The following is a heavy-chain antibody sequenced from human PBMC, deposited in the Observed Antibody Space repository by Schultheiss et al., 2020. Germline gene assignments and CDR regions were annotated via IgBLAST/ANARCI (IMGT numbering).Heavy chain of an antibody. D-gene: IGHD3-22*01. CDR1: GFTFSSYW. J-gene: IGHJ6*02. V-gene: IGHV3-9*01. CDR2: ISWNNAVI. CDR3: AKGISHYYSGVDV. Sequence: GGSLRLSCAASGFTFSSYWMHWVRQTPGKGLEWVSGISWNNAVIGYADSVKGRFTISRDNAKKSVFLQMNSLRTEDTALYYCAKGISHYYSGVDVWGRGTTVTVSS.